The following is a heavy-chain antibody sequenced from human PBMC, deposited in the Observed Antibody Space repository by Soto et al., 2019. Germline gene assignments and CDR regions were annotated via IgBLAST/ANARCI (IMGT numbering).Heavy chain of an antibody. CDR1: GFTFSSYA. V-gene: IGHV3-23*01. CDR2: ISGSGGST. J-gene: IGHJ2*01. CDR3: AKVQDIVVVAWYFDL. Sequence: EVQLLESGGGLVQPGGSLRLSCAASGFTFSSYAMSWVRQAPGKGLEWVSAISGSGGSTYYADSVKGRFTISRDNSKNTRYLQMNSLRAEDTAVYYCAKVQDIVVVAWYFDLWGRGTLVTVSS. D-gene: IGHD2-15*01.